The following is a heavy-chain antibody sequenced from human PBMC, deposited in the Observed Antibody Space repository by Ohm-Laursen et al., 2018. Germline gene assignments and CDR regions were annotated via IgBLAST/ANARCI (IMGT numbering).Heavy chain of an antibody. D-gene: IGHD6-13*01. CDR3: ARDLESIAAGDNY. V-gene: IGHV3-74*01. CDR2: INSDGSST. J-gene: IGHJ4*02. Sequence: GSLRLSCAASGFTFSSYWMHWVRQAPGKGLVWVSRINSDGSSTTYADSVKGRFIISRDNAKNTLYLQMNSLRAEDTAVYYCARDLESIAAGDNYWGQGTLVTVSS. CDR1: GFTFSSYW.